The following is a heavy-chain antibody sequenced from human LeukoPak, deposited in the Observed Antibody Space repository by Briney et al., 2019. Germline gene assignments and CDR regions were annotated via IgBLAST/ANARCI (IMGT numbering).Heavy chain of an antibody. Sequence: GASVKVSCKTSGYTFTSFGISWVRQAPGQGLEWMGWISGYNGDTKSAPKFQGRVTMTTDTPTTTAYMDLRSLRSDDTAVYYCARTCPLLYCSSSFFDPWGRGTLVTVPS. V-gene: IGHV1-18*01. D-gene: IGHD2-2*01. CDR2: ISGYNGDT. J-gene: IGHJ5*02. CDR1: GYTFTSFG. CDR3: ARTCPLLYCSSSFFDP.